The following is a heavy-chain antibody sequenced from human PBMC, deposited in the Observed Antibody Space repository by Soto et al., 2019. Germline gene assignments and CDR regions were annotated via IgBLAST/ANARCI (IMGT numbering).Heavy chain of an antibody. V-gene: IGHV3-23*01. CDR1: GFTFSSYA. J-gene: IGHJ4*02. CDR2: ISGSGGST. D-gene: IGHD2-2*01. Sequence: EVQLLESGGGLVQPGGSLRLSCTASGFTFSSYAMNWVRQAPGKGLGWVSVISGSGGSTYYADSVKGRFTISTDNPKNKRYLQWNSLGAEAGAVYYRPSSTSGRYFAAWGQALLVTVSP. CDR3: PSSTSGRYFAA.